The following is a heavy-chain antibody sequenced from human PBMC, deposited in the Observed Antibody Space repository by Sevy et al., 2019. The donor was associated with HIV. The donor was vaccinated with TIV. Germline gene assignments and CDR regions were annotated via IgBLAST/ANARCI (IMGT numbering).Heavy chain of an antibody. CDR3: AKNRPPGGSLFSRHGMDV. Sequence: GGSLRLSCAASGFSFGTYDMHWVCQAPGKGLEWVAIISSDGSYRYYADSVRGRFSMSRDNSKNTMYLQISGLLIEDTAVYYCAKNRPPGGSLFSRHGMDVWGRGPTVTVSS. V-gene: IGHV3-30*18. J-gene: IGHJ6*02. CDR2: ISSDGSYR. CDR1: GFSFGTYD. D-gene: IGHD3-16*01.